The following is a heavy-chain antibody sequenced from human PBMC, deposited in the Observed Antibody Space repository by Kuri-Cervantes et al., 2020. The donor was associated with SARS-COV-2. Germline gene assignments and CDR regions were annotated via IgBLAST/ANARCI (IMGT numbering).Heavy chain of an antibody. CDR2: INSISSNI. D-gene: IGHD3-3*01. J-gene: IGHJ4*02. CDR1: GFTFSNYG. V-gene: IGHV3-48*04. Sequence: GGSLRLSCAVSGFTFSNYGMNWVRQAPGKGLEWVAHINSISSNIGYADSVKGRFTISRDNAKNSLYLQMNSLKAEDTAVYYCAREIITIFGVNFDYWGQGTLVTVSS. CDR3: AREIITIFGVNFDY.